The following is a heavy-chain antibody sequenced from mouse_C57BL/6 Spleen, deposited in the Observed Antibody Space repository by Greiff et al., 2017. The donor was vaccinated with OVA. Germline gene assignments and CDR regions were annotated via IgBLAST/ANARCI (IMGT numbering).Heavy chain of an antibody. D-gene: IGHD3-1*01. CDR2: IYPGDGDT. J-gene: IGHJ2*01. Sequence: QVQLKQSGPELVKPGASVKISCKASGYAFSSSWMNWVKQRPGKGLEWIGRIYPGDGDTNYNGKFKGQATLTADKSSSTAYMQLSSLTSEDSAVYFCAVSCDYWGQGTTLTVSS. CDR3: AVSCDY. V-gene: IGHV1-82*01. CDR1: GYAFSSSW.